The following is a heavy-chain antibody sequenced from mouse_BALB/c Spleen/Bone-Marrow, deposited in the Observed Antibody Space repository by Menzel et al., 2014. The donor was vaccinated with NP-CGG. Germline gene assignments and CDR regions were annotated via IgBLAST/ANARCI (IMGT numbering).Heavy chain of an antibody. Sequence: EVMLVESGGGLVKPGGSLKLSCVASGFTFSSYAMSWVRQSPEKRLEWVAEISSGGSYTYYPDTVTGRFTISRDNAKNTLYLERSSLRSEDTAMYYWARQELRRPNFDVWGAGTTVTVSS. J-gene: IGHJ1*01. CDR2: ISSGGSYT. CDR1: GFTFSSYA. CDR3: ARQELRRPNFDV. D-gene: IGHD1-2*01. V-gene: IGHV5-9-4*01.